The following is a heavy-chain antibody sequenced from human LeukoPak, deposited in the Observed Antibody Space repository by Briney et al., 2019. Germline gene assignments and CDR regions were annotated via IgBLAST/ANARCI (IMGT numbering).Heavy chain of an antibody. D-gene: IGHD3-10*01. CDR1: GFTFSSYG. Sequence: GGSLRLSCAASGFTFSSYGMHWVRQAPGKGLEWVAFIRYDGSNKYYADSVKGRFTISRDNSKNTLYLQMNSLRGDDTAVYYCAKDQGVVGSYDYWGHGTLVTVSS. V-gene: IGHV3-30*02. J-gene: IGHJ4*01. CDR2: IRYDGSNK. CDR3: AKDQGVVGSYDY.